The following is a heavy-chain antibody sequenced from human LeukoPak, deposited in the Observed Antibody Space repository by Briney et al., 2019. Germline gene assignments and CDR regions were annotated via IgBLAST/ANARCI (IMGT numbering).Heavy chain of an antibody. D-gene: IGHD2-8*02. V-gene: IGHV4-34*01. Sequence: SETLSLTCAVYGGSFSGYYCSWIRQPPGKGLEWIGEINHIGSTNYNPTLKRRVPISVNTSNTQSSLKLNSVTAADTAVYSCARGSDIVLTYYYMDVWSKGTTVTVYS. CDR3: ARGSDIVLTYYYMDV. CDR2: INHIGST. J-gene: IGHJ6*03. CDR1: GGSFSGYY.